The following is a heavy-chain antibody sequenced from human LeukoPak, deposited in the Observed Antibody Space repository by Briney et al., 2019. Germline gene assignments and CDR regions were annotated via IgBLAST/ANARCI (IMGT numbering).Heavy chain of an antibody. CDR1: GGTFSSYA. CDR3: ARDLHPYDYVWGSYRYSPSGY. V-gene: IGHV1-69*13. Sequence: SVKVSCKASGGTFSSYAISWVRQAPGQGLEWMGGIIPIFGTANYAQKFQGRVTITADESTSTAYMELNSLRAEDTAVYYCARDLHPYDYVWGSYRYSPSGYWGQGTLVTVSS. J-gene: IGHJ4*02. D-gene: IGHD3-16*02. CDR2: IIPIFGTA.